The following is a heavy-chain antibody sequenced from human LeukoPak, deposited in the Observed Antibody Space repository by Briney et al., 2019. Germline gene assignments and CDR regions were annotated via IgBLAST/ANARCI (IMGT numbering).Heavy chain of an antibody. CDR3: NSYLYFGSKIFDY. J-gene: IGHJ4*02. Sequence: PGGSLRLSCAASGFTVSSNYMSWVRQAPGKGLEWVSVIYSGGSTYYADSVKGRFTISRGNSQDTLYLQMNSLRTEDSAVYYCNSYLYFGSKIFDYWGQGTLVTVAA. V-gene: IGHV3-53*05. CDR2: IYSGGST. CDR1: GFTVSSNY. D-gene: IGHD3-10*01.